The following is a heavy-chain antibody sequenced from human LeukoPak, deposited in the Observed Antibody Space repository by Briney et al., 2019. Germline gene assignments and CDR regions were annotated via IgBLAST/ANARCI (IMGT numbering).Heavy chain of an antibody. J-gene: IGHJ4*02. Sequence: GGSLRLSCAASGFTFSDYYMNWVRQAPGKGLEWVPYISYSGSNIYYADSVKGRFTISRDNAKNSLFLQMNSLRAEDTAVYYCARGLSGGSADYWGQGTLVSVSS. D-gene: IGHD2-15*01. CDR3: ARGLSGGSADY. V-gene: IGHV3-11*04. CDR1: GFTFSDYY. CDR2: ISYSGSNI.